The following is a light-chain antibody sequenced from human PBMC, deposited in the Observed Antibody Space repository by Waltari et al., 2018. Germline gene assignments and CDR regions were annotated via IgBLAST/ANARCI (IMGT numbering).Light chain of an antibody. Sequence: DIVMIQSPDSLAVSLGERATINCKSSQSVLYSSNNKSYLAWYQQKPGQSPKLLIYWASTRESGVPDRFSGSGSGTDFTLTISSLQAEDVAVYYCQQYYTTPWTFGQGTKVEIK. V-gene: IGKV4-1*01. CDR1: QSVLYSSNNKSY. CDR2: WAS. J-gene: IGKJ1*01. CDR3: QQYYTTPWT.